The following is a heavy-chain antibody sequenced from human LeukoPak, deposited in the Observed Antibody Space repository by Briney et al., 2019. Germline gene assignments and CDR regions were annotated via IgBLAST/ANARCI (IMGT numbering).Heavy chain of an antibody. D-gene: IGHD3-10*01. V-gene: IGHV3-7*03. CDR3: AREGGYGSGTDEESLFDP. CDR2: IKQDGSEK. J-gene: IGHJ5*02. Sequence: GGSLRLSCAASGFTFSSYWMSWVGQAPGKGLEWVANIKQDGSEKDYVDSVKGRFTICRENAKNSLYVQMNSLRAEHTAVYYCAREGGYGSGTDEESLFDPWGQGTLVTVSS. CDR1: GFTFSSYW.